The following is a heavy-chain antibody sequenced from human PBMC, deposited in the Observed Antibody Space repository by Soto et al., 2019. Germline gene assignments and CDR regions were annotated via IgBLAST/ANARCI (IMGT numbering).Heavy chain of an antibody. Sequence: GESLKISCKGSGYSFTSYWISWVRQMPGKGLEWMGRIDPSDSYTNYSPSFQGHVTISADKSISTAYLQWSSLKASDTAMYYCASIPYYDILTGYYIVGYYGMDVWGQGTKVTVSS. V-gene: IGHV5-10-1*01. CDR3: ASIPYYDILTGYYIVGYYGMDV. J-gene: IGHJ6*02. CDR2: IDPSDSYT. D-gene: IGHD3-9*01. CDR1: GYSFTSYW.